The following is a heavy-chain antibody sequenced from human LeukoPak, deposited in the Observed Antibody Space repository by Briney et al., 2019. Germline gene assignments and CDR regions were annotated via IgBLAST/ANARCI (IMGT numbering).Heavy chain of an antibody. CDR3: ATDVTGSEDR. D-gene: IGHD6-25*01. J-gene: IGHJ5*02. V-gene: IGHV3-74*01. Sequence: PGGSLRLSCVVSGFPFGNFWMHWVRQVPGKGLVWVARMDTDGRTTDYADSVKGRFTISRDNARNTLYLQMRSLRADDTALCYCATDVTGSEDRWGQGTLVTVSS. CDR1: GFPFGNFW. CDR2: MDTDGRTT.